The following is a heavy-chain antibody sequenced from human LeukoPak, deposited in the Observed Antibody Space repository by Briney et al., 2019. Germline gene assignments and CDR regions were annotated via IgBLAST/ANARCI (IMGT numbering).Heavy chain of an antibody. CDR2: ISYDGSNK. CDR1: GFTFSSYG. D-gene: IGHD2-2*01. Sequence: PGRSLRLSCAASGFTFSSYGMHWVRQAPGKGLEWVAVISYDGSNKYYADSVKGRFTISRDNSKNTLYLQMNSLRAEDTAVYYCAKDLPGYCSSTSCPAGPWGQGTLVTVSS. CDR3: AKDLPGYCSSTSCPAGP. V-gene: IGHV3-30*18. J-gene: IGHJ5*02.